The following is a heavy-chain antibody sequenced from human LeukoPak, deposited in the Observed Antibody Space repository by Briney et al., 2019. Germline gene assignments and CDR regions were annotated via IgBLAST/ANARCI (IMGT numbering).Heavy chain of an antibody. CDR2: INSDGSTT. J-gene: IGHJ3*02. Sequence: GGSLRLSCAASGFTFSSYWIHWVRQDPGKGLVWVSRINSDGSTTSYADSVKGRFTISRDNSKNSLYLQMNSLRPEDTALYYCTKSAGGTEASDIWGQGTMVTVSS. CDR3: TKSAGGTEASDI. V-gene: IGHV3-74*01. D-gene: IGHD6-13*01. CDR1: GFTFSSYW.